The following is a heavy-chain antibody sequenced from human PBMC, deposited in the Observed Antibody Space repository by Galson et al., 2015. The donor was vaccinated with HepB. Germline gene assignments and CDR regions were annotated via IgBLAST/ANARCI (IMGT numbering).Heavy chain of an antibody. D-gene: IGHD3-22*01. CDR2: ISWDGGST. J-gene: IGHJ4*02. CDR3: SKDFYYYDSSGLFDY. Sequence: SLRLSCAASGFTFDDYTMHWVRQAPGKGLEWVSFISWDGGSTYYADSVKGRFTISKDNSKNALYLQMNSLRTEDTALYYCSKDFYYYDSSGLFDYWGQGTLVTVSS. CDR1: GFTFDDYT. V-gene: IGHV3-43*01.